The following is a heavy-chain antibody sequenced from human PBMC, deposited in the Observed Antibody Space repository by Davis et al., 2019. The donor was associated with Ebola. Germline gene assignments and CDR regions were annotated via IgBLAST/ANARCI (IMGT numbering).Heavy chain of an antibody. CDR2: IKGDGSEK. J-gene: IGHJ4*02. D-gene: IGHD1-26*01. CDR3: AREKKTISGTYRTFDY. V-gene: IGHV3-7*01. Sequence: PGGSLRLSCAASGFTFSSDWMSWVRQAPGKGPEWVANIKGDGSEKYYGNSLKGRFTISRGNAKNSLYLQMNSLRAEDTAVYYCAREKKTISGTYRTFDYWGQGTLVTVSS. CDR1: GFTFSSDW.